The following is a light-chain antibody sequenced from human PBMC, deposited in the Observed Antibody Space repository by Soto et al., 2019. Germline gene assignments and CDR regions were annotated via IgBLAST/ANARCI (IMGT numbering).Light chain of an antibody. Sequence: DIQMTQSPSSLSASVGDRVTITCRASQGISTWLAWYQQKPGKAPRLLIYTASRLQSGVPPRFSGSGSGTDFTLTINSLQPEDFATYYCQHTNNFHFTFGRGTRLEN. CDR2: TAS. V-gene: IGKV1-12*01. CDR1: QGISTW. CDR3: QHTNNFHFT. J-gene: IGKJ5*01.